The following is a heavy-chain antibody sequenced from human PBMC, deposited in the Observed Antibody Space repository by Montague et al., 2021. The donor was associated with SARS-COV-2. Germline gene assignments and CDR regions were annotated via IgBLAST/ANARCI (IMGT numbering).Heavy chain of an antibody. J-gene: IGHJ4*02. D-gene: IGHD3-22*01. CDR2: TYYRSKWYN. CDR3: ARGVYYDGSGYYSFDY. CDR1: GDSVSSYSAA. V-gene: IGHV6-1*01. Sequence: CAISGDSVSSYSAAWNWIRQSPSIGLERLGRTYYRSKWYNDYALSVKSRITINPDISKNHFSLQLNSVTPEDTAIYYCARGVYYDGSGYYSFDYWGQGTLVTVSS.